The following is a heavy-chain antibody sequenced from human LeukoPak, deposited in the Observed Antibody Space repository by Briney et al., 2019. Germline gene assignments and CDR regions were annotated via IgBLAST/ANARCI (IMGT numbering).Heavy chain of an antibody. CDR2: IDSDGSST. V-gene: IGHV3-74*01. CDR3: VTPQYSSSWYYFDY. D-gene: IGHD6-13*01. CDR1: GFTFSSYW. J-gene: IGHJ4*02. Sequence: PGGSLRLSCAASGFTFSSYWMHWVRQAPGKGLVWVSRIDSDGSSTSYADFVKGRFTISRDNAKNTLYLQMNSLRAEDTAVYYCVTPQYSSSWYYFDYWGQGTLVTVSS.